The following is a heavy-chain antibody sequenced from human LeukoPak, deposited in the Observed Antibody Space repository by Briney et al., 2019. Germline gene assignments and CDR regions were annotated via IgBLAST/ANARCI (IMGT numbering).Heavy chain of an antibody. CDR1: GGSIRSTSYY. CDR2: INHSGST. D-gene: IGHD6-19*01. CDR3: ARSPAIAVAGGLDY. J-gene: IGHJ4*02. V-gene: IGHV4-39*07. Sequence: SETLSLTCTVSGGSIRSTSYYWSWIRQPPGKGLERIGEINHSGSTNYNPSLKSRVTISVDTSKNQFSLKLSSVTAADTAVYYCARSPAIAVAGGLDYWGQGTLVTVSS.